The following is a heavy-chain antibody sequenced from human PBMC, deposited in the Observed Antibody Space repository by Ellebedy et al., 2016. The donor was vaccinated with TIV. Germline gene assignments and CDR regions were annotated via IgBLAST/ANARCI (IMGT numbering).Heavy chain of an antibody. J-gene: IGHJ4*02. D-gene: IGHD3-10*01. CDR1: GFTFSSYW. CDR3: ASWFGGVNY. CDR2: INQDGSGK. Sequence: GESLKISCAASGFTFSSYWMSWVRQAPGKGLEWLANINQDGSGKYYVDSVKDRFTISRDNAKNSLYLQMNSLRAEDTAVYYCASWFGGVNYWGQGTLVTVSS. V-gene: IGHV3-7*03.